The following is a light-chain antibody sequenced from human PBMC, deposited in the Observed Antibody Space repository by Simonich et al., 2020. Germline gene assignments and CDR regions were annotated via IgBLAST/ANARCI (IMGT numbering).Light chain of an antibody. Sequence: EIVLTQSPATLSLSPGERATLSCRASQSASSYIAWYQQKPGQAPRLLIYDASNRATGIPARFSGSGSGTDFTLTISSLEPEDFAVYYCQQRSNWPITFGQGTRLEIK. CDR3: QQRSNWPIT. J-gene: IGKJ5*01. V-gene: IGKV3-11*01. CDR1: QSASSY. CDR2: DAS.